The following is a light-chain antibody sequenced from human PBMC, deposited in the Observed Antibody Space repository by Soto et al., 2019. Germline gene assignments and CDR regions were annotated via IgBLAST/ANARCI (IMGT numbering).Light chain of an antibody. CDR2: DAS. Sequence: EIVMTQSPPTLSVSPGERATLSCSASQSFFSKLACYQQRPGQAPRLLIYDASNRATGIPARFSGSGSGTDFTLTISRLEPEDFAVYYCQHFGDSPITFGQGTRLEIK. V-gene: IGKV3D-15*01. CDR1: QSFFSK. CDR3: QHFGDSPIT. J-gene: IGKJ5*01.